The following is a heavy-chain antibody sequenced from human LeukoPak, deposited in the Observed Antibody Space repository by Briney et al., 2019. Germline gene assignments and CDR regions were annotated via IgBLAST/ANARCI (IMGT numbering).Heavy chain of an antibody. Sequence: GASLRLSCAASGFTFSTFWMRWVRQAPGRGLEWMASIKQDGSETFYVDSVKGRFTISRDNAKYSLYLQMNSLGAEDTAVYYCVRGGWWYEYWGQGTLVTVSS. CDR1: GFTFSTFW. CDR3: VRGGWWYEY. CDR2: IKQDGSET. J-gene: IGHJ4*02. D-gene: IGHD2-15*01. V-gene: IGHV3-7*05.